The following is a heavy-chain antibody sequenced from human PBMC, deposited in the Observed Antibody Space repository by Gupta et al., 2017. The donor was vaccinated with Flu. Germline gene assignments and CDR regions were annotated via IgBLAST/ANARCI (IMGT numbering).Heavy chain of an antibody. J-gene: IGHJ4*02. CDR1: GFTFGDYA. V-gene: IGHV3-49*03. Sequence: EVQLVESGGGLVQPGRSLRLSCTASGFTFGDYAMSWFRQAPGKGLEWVGFIRSKAYGGTTEYAASVKGRFTISRDDSKSIAYLQMNSLKTEDTAVYYCTRDLNDDSTYTPPPDYWGQGTLVTVSS. CDR2: IRSKAYGGTT. CDR3: TRDLNDDSTYTPPPDY. D-gene: IGHD3-22*01.